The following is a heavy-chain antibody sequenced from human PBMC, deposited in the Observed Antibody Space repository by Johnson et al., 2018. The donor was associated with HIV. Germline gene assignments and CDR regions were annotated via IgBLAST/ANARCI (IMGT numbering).Heavy chain of an antibody. V-gene: IGHV3-11*04. D-gene: IGHD3-22*01. J-gene: IGHJ3*02. Sequence: QVQLVESGGGVVQPGRSLRLSCAASGFTFDDYDMSWVRQAPGKGLEWVSYISSSGGTIYYADSVQGRFSISRDNAKNSLYLQMNSLRAEDTAVYYCARDRGYWDAFDIWGQGTMVIVSS. CDR1: GFTFDDYD. CDR2: ISSSGGTI. CDR3: ARDRGYWDAFDI.